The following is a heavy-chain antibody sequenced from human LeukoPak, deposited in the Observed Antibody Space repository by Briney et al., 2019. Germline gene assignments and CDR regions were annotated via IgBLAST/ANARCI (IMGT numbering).Heavy chain of an antibody. CDR3: ARGPRYCSGGSCYSDSHGYFQH. J-gene: IGHJ1*01. CDR1: GGSFSGYY. Sequence: SETLSLTCAVYGGSFSGYYWSWIRQPPGKGLEWIGEINHSGSTNYNPSLKSRVTISVDTSKNQFSLKLSSVPAADTAVYYCARGPRYCSGGSCYSDSHGYFQHWGQGTLVTVSS. D-gene: IGHD2-15*01. V-gene: IGHV4-34*01. CDR2: INHSGST.